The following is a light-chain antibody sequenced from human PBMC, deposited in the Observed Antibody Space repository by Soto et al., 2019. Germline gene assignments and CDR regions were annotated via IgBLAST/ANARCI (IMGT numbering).Light chain of an antibody. CDR1: QSLNDW. J-gene: IGKJ1*01. Sequence: DIQMTQSPSTLSASVGDRVTITCRASQSLNDWLAWFQQKPGKAPNLLIYKVSNLESGVPSRFSGSGSGTEFILTISSLQPDDFATYYCQQYNGYSWAFGQGTKVEIK. V-gene: IGKV1-5*03. CDR2: KVS. CDR3: QQYNGYSWA.